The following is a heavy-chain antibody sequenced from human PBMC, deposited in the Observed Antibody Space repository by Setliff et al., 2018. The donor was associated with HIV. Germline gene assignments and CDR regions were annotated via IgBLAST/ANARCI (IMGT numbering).Heavy chain of an antibody. CDR1: GFTFSDYY. V-gene: IGHV3-11*04. Sequence: KLGGSLRLSCEASGFTFSDYYMSWVRLAPGKGLEWLSIISTTGTTTYYADSVKGRFTISRDNARNLVFLQMNSLRAEDTAVYYCARDSSGQSTFLAPPWYFDLWGRGTLVTVSS. CDR2: ISTTGTTT. D-gene: IGHD2-2*01. CDR3: ARDSSGQSTFLAPPWYFDL. J-gene: IGHJ2*01.